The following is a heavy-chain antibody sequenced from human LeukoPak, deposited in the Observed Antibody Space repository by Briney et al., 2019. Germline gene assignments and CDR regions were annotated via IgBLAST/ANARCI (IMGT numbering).Heavy chain of an antibody. CDR3: ANKAAAGMVDY. CDR2: ISYDGSNK. D-gene: IGHD6-13*01. J-gene: IGHJ4*02. CDR1: GFTFSSYG. V-gene: IGHV3-30*18. Sequence: TGGSLRLSCAASGFTFSSYGMHWVRQAPGKGLEWVAVISYDGSNKYYADSVKGRFTISRDNSKNTLYLQMNSLRAEDTAVYYCANKAAAGMVDYWGQGTLVTVSS.